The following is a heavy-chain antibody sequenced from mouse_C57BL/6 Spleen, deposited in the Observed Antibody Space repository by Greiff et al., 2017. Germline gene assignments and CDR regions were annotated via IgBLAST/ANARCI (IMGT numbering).Heavy chain of an antibody. Sequence: DVMLVESGGDLVKPGGSLTLSCAASGFTFSSYGMSWVRQTPDKRLEWVATISSGGSYTYYPDSVKGRFTISRDNAKNTLYLQMSSLKSEDTAMYYWARGYGYDWGWFAYWGQGTLVTVSA. V-gene: IGHV5-6*02. J-gene: IGHJ3*01. CDR3: ARGYGYDWGWFAY. D-gene: IGHD2-2*01. CDR2: ISSGGSYT. CDR1: GFTFSSYG.